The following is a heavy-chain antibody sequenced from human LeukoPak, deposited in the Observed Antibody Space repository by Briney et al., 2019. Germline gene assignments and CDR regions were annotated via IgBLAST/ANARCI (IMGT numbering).Heavy chain of an antibody. D-gene: IGHD6-6*01. J-gene: IGHJ3*02. CDR2: INPNSGGT. V-gene: IGHV1-2*02. Sequence: ASVKVSCKASGYTFTSYYMHWVRQAPGQGLEWMGWINPNSGGTNYAQKFQGRVTMTRDTSISTAYMELSRLRSDDTAVYYCARVRSARRAVGAFDIWGQGTMVTVSS. CDR1: GYTFTSYY. CDR3: ARVRSARRAVGAFDI.